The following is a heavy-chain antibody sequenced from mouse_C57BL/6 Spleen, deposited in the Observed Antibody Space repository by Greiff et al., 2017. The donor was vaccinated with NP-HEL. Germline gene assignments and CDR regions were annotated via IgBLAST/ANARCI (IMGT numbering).Heavy chain of an antibody. CDR1: GYAFSSSW. Sequence: QVHVKQSGPELVKPGASVKISCKASGYAFSSSWMNWVKQRPGKGLEWIGRIYPGDGDTNYNGKFKGKATLTADKSSSTAYMQLSSLTSEDSAVYFCAKDYYGSSLYWYFDVWGTGTTVTVSS. CDR2: IYPGDGDT. J-gene: IGHJ1*03. CDR3: AKDYYGSSLYWYFDV. D-gene: IGHD1-1*01. V-gene: IGHV1-82*01.